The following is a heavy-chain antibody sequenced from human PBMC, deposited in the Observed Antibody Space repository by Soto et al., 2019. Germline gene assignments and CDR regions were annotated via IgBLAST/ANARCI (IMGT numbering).Heavy chain of an antibody. CDR3: ARGRSAESYYGPWGYYYGMDV. V-gene: IGHV4-34*01. CDR1: GGSFSGYY. CDR2: INHSGST. J-gene: IGHJ6*02. D-gene: IGHD3-10*01. Sequence: SETLSLTCAVYGGSFSGYYWSWIRQPPGKGLEWIGEINHSGSTNYNPSLKSRVTISVDTSKNQFSLKLSSVTAADTAVYYCARGRSAESYYGPWGYYYGMDVWGQGTTVTVSS.